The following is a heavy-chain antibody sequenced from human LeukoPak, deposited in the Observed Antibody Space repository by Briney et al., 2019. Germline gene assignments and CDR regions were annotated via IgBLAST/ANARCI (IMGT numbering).Heavy chain of an antibody. CDR3: ARGAYYYDSSGDAFDI. CDR2: ISGYNGHT. Sequence: ASVKVSCKASGYTFTSYGISWVRQAPGQGLEWMGWISGYNGHTKYAQKFQGRVTMTTDTSTSTVYMELSSLRSEDTAVYYCARGAYYYDSSGDAFDIWGQGTMVTVSS. V-gene: IGHV1-18*01. D-gene: IGHD3-22*01. J-gene: IGHJ3*02. CDR1: GYTFTSYG.